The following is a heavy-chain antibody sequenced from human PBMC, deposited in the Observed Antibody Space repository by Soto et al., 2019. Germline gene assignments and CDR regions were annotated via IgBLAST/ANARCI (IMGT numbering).Heavy chain of an antibody. J-gene: IGHJ3*02. CDR1: GFPFSFYG. CDR3: ARDDAFDNENGFDM. D-gene: IGHD3-3*02. V-gene: IGHV3-33*01. CDR2: IVSDGSAI. Sequence: GGSLRLSCAVSGFPFSFYGFHWVRQSPGTGLEWLGVIVSDGSAIYHADSLEGRFFISRDNSKDILYLQMNSLRVEDTAVYYCARDDAFDNENGFDMWGQGTMVTVSS.